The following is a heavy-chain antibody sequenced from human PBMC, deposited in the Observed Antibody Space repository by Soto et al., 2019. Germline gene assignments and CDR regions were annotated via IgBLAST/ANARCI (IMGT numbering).Heavy chain of an antibody. V-gene: IGHV3-33*01. CDR3: ARDPGDYDDKNYYYGMDV. CDR1: GFTFSSYG. D-gene: IGHD4-17*01. Sequence: PGGSLRLSCAASGFTFSSYGMHWVRQAPGKGLEWVAVIWYDGSNKYYADSVKGRFTISRDNSKNTLYLQMNSLRAEDTAVYYCARDPGDYDDKNYYYGMDVWGQGTTVTVS. CDR2: IWYDGSNK. J-gene: IGHJ6*02.